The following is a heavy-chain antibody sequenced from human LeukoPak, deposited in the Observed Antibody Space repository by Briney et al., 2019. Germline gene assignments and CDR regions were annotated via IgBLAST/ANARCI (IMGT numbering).Heavy chain of an antibody. CDR3: ARDPSPDY. CDR1: GYTLTELS. Sequence: ASVKVSCKVSGYTLTELSMHWVRQAPGQGLEWMGWISAYNGNTNYAQKLQGRVTMTTDTSTSTAYMELRSLRSDDTAVYYCARDPSPDYWGQGTLVTVSS. V-gene: IGHV1-18*01. CDR2: ISAYNGNT. J-gene: IGHJ4*02.